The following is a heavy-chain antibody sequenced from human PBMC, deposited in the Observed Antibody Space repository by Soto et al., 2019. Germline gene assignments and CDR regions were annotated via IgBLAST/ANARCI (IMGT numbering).Heavy chain of an antibody. CDR3: ARRHYGSGNIDY. J-gene: IGHJ4*02. V-gene: IGHV4-59*08. CDR1: GGSISGYY. D-gene: IGHD3-10*01. Sequence: QVQLQESGPGLVKPSETLSLTCAVSGGSISGYYWSWIRQPPGKGLEWIGHIFNSGSAYYSPSLRSRVTISQDTSKNQFSLKLGSVTAADTAGYYCARRHYGSGNIDYWGQGTLVTVSA. CDR2: IFNSGSA.